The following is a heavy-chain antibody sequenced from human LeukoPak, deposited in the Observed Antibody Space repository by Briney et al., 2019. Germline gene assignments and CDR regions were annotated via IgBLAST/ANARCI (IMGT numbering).Heavy chain of an antibody. D-gene: IGHD6-6*01. Sequence: SETLSLTCTVSGGSISSYYWSWIRQPPGKGLEWIGYIYYSGSTNYNPSLKSRVTISVDTSKNQFSLKLSSVTAADTAVYYCARWCSSVRGGCYYYMDVWGKGTTVTVSS. CDR1: GGSISSYY. CDR2: IYYSGST. J-gene: IGHJ6*03. CDR3: ARWCSSVRGGCYYYMDV. V-gene: IGHV4-59*01.